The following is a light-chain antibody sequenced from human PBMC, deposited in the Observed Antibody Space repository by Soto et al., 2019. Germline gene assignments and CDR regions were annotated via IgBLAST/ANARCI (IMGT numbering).Light chain of an antibody. V-gene: IGKV2-30*01. CDR1: QSLVYSDGDTY. J-gene: IGKJ5*01. CDR3: MQGTHWPPIT. Sequence: DVVMTQSPLSLPVTLGQPASISCRSSQSLVYSDGDTYLNWFQQRPGQSPRRLIYKVSNRDSGVPDRISGSGSATDFTLKISRVEAEDVGVYYCMQGTHWPPITFGQGTRLEIK. CDR2: KVS.